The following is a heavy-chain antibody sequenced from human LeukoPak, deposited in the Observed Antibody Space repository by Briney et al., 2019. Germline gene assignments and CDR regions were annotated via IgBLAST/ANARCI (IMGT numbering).Heavy chain of an antibody. CDR1: GASFRAYY. Sequence: SETLSLTCAVYGASFRAYYWSWIRQAPGKGLEWIGEINDSGHGRYNASLKSRVTMSVDTSKNQLTLKLKSVTAADTAVYYCASSRDLYLDAFTSYWYFDVWGRGSLVTVSS. CDR2: INDSGHG. D-gene: IGHD3-16*01. J-gene: IGHJ2*01. V-gene: IGHV4-34*01. CDR3: ASSRDLYLDAFTSYWYFDV.